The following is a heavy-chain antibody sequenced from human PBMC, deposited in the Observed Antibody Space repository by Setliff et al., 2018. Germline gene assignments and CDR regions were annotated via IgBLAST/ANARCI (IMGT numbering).Heavy chain of an antibody. J-gene: IGHJ4*02. CDR3: ARVVVAGVFDY. D-gene: IGHD6-19*01. CDR2: IIPIFGTA. CDR1: GYTLTELS. Sequence: SVKVSCKVSGYTLTELSMHWVRQAPGQGLEWMGGIIPIFGTANYAQKFQGRVTITTDESTSTAYMELSSLRSEDTAVYYCARVVVAGVFDYWGQGTLVTVSS. V-gene: IGHV1-69*05.